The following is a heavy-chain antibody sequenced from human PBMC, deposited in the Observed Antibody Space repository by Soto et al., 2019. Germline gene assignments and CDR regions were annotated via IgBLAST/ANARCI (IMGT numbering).Heavy chain of an antibody. Sequence: GGSLRLSCAASGFTFSSYAMSWVRQAPGKGLEWVSAISGSGGSTYYADSAKGRFTISRDNSKNTLYLQMNSLRAEDTAVYYCAKAYDFWSGYYFVDWGQGTLVTVSS. D-gene: IGHD3-3*01. J-gene: IGHJ4*02. CDR3: AKAYDFWSGYYFVD. CDR1: GFTFSSYA. V-gene: IGHV3-23*01. CDR2: ISGSGGST.